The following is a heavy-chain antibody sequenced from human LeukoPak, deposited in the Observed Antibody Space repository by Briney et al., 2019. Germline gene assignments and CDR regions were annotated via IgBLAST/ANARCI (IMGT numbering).Heavy chain of an antibody. J-gene: IGHJ4*02. Sequence: PGGSLRLSCAASGFTSSNAWMNWVRQAPGKGLEWVGRIKSKTDGGTTDYAAPVKGRFTISRDDSKNTLYLQMNSLKTEDTAVYYCTAHYYDSSGYYLYYFDYWGQGTLVTVSS. CDR1: GFTSSNAW. CDR3: TAHYYDSSGYYLYYFDY. CDR2: IKSKTDGGTT. D-gene: IGHD3-22*01. V-gene: IGHV3-15*07.